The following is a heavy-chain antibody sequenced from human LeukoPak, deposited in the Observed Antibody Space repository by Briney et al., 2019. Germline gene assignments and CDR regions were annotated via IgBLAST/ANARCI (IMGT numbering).Heavy chain of an antibody. CDR3: ARTVGYRAIDL. Sequence: GGALRLSCAASGFTFSSYWMHWVRQAPGKGLVWVSRINSDESNTDYADSVKGRFTISRDNARNTLYLQMNSLRADDTAVYYCARTVGYRAIDLWGQGTMVTVSS. J-gene: IGHJ3*01. CDR2: INSDESNT. CDR1: GFTFSSYW. D-gene: IGHD4-23*01. V-gene: IGHV3-74*01.